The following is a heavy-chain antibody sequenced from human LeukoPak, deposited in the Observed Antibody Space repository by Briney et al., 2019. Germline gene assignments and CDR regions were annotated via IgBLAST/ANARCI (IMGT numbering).Heavy chain of an antibody. CDR1: GFTFSNFH. CDR3: ARVRDQRVYYFDS. J-gene: IGHJ4*02. D-gene: IGHD2-8*01. Sequence: GRSLRLSCAASGFTFSNFHMHWVRQAPGEGLEWVALVTYGGSVKYYGDPVKGRFTVSRDNSKSMLYLEMNSLRPDDTAVYYCARVRDQRVYYFDSWGQGTLVTVSS. V-gene: IGHV3-30*03. CDR2: VTYGGSVK.